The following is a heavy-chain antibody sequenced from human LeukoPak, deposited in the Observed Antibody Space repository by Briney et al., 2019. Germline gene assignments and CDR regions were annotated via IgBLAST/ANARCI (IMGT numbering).Heavy chain of an antibody. CDR1: GGSISSYY. J-gene: IGHJ5*02. CDR2: IYTSGST. V-gene: IGHV4-4*07. Sequence: PSETLSLTCTVSGGSISSYYWSWIRQPAGKGLEWIGRIYTSGSTNYNPSLKSRVTMSVDTSKNQFSLKLSSVTAADTAVYYCARVEYCTNAVCIDNWFDPWGQGTLVTVSS. D-gene: IGHD2-8*01. CDR3: ARVEYCTNAVCIDNWFDP.